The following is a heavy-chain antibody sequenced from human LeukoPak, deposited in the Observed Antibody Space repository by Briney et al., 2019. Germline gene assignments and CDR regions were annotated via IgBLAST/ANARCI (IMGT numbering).Heavy chain of an antibody. J-gene: IGHJ2*01. CDR2: IDKSGAKT. V-gene: IGHV3-23*01. CDR3: AKRDGFVEQNWSFDL. CDR1: GFTFSKYA. D-gene: IGHD1/OR15-1a*01. Sequence: GGSLRLSCAASGFTFSKYAMSWVRQVPGKGLEWVSTIDKSGAKTYYADSVKGRFTTSRDNSNSALYLQMNSLRAEDTAMYYCAKRDGFVEQNWSFDLWGRGTLATVSS.